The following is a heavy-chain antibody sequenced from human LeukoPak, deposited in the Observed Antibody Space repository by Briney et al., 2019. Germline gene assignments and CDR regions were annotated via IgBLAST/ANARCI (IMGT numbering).Heavy chain of an antibody. CDR1: GGSISSGGYY. Sequence: PSETLSLTCTVSGGSISSGGYYWSWIRQHLGKGLEWIGDIYYSGSTYYNPSLKSRVTISVDTSKNQFSLKLSSVTAADTAVYYCARTTRSYYGSGSYYNVDYWGQGTLVTVSS. CDR3: ARTTRSYYGSGSYYNVDY. J-gene: IGHJ4*02. D-gene: IGHD3-10*01. V-gene: IGHV4-31*03. CDR2: IYYSGST.